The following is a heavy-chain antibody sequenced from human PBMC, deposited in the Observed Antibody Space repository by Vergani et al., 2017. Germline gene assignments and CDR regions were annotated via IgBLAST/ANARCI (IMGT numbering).Heavy chain of an antibody. CDR3: ASSRIYYGAGSPDY. CDR2: VSFRGDT. Sequence: QVKLQESGPGLVKPSETLSLTCTVSGASVNSYYWSWIRQPPGKGLGWMGYVSFRGDTLYDPSVKGRMTIALNTSSNQFSLYLTSVTAADTAVYYCASSRIYYGAGSPDYWGQGTLVTVSS. CDR1: GASVNSYY. J-gene: IGHJ4*02. V-gene: IGHV4-59*02. D-gene: IGHD3-10*01.